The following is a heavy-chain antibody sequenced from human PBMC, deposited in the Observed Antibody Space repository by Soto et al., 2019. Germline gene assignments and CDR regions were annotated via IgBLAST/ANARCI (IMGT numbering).Heavy chain of an antibody. CDR1: GFTFSSYA. D-gene: IGHD1-1*01. Sequence: EVQLLESGGGLVQPGGSLRLSCAASGFTFSSYAMSWVRQAPGKGLEWVSDISGSGGSTYYADSVKGRFTLSRDNSKNTLDLQMNGLRAEDTAVYYCAKVRGAGTGRGVYDYWGQGTLVTVSS. V-gene: IGHV3-23*01. J-gene: IGHJ4*02. CDR3: AKVRGAGTGRGVYDY. CDR2: ISGSGGST.